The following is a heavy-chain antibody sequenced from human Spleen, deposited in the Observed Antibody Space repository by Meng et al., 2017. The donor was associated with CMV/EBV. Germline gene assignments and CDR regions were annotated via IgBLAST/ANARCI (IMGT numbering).Heavy chain of an antibody. CDR2: ISSRGSTI. J-gene: IGHJ6*02. V-gene: IGHV3-48*03. D-gene: IGHD4-17*01. CDR1: SFTFSSYE. Sequence: GESLKISCAASSFTFSSYEMNWVRQGPGKGLEWVSYISSRGSTIYYADSVKGRFTISRDNSKNTLYLQMNSLRAEDTAVYYCAKVRLRTVTGSVTDVWGQGTTVTVSS. CDR3: AKVRLRTVTGSVTDV.